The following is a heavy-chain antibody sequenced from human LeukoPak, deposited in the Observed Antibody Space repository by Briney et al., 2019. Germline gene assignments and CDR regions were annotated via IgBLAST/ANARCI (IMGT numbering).Heavy chain of an antibody. D-gene: IGHD3-22*01. J-gene: IGHJ5*02. CDR1: LGTFSSYT. CDR3: ARGPYYYDRSGYADT. CDR2: IIPMLGIA. Sequence: SVKVSCKASLGTFSSYTITWVRQAPGQGLAWMGMIIPMLGIANYAQKFQGRVTITADKSTSTAYMEMSSLRSEETAVYYCARGPYYYDRSGYADTWGQGTLVTVSS. V-gene: IGHV1-69*02.